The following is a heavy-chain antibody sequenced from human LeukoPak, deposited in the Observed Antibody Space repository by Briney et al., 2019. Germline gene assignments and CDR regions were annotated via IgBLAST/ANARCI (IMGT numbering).Heavy chain of an antibody. CDR1: GGSISSHY. Sequence: SETLSLTCTVSGGSISSHYWSWIRQPPGKGLEWIGYIYYSGSTNYNPSLKSRVTISVDTSKNQFSLKLSSVTAADTAVYCCARDLVTVTKGFDIWGQGTMVSVSS. CDR3: ARDLVTVTKGFDI. J-gene: IGHJ3*02. D-gene: IGHD4-17*01. V-gene: IGHV4-59*11. CDR2: IYYSGST.